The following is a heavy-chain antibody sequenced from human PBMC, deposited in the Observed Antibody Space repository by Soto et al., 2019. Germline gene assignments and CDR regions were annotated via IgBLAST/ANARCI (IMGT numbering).Heavy chain of an antibody. D-gene: IGHD4-17*01. CDR3: AHKGYGDYPIDY. CDR1: GFSLSTSGVG. CDR2: IYWDDTK. V-gene: IGHV2-5*02. Sequence: QITLKESGPPLVKPTQTLTLTSTFSGFSLSTSGVGVGWIRQPPGKALEWLAVIYWDDTKHYSPSLKSRLTITKDTSKNQVVLTMPNMDPVDTATYYCAHKGYGDYPIDYWGQGTLVTVSS. J-gene: IGHJ4*02.